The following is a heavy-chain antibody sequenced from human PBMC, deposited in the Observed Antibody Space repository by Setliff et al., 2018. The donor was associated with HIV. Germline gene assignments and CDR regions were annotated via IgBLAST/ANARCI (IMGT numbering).Heavy chain of an antibody. CDR3: NIYYDYYMDV. V-gene: IGHV4-34*01. J-gene: IGHJ6*03. Sequence: PSETLSLTCAVYGGSFSGYYWSWIRQPPGKGLEWIGEINHSGSTNYNPSLKSRVTISVDTAKNQFSLKQSSVTAADTAVYYCNIYYDYYMDVWGKGTTVTVSS. CDR2: INHSGST. CDR1: GGSFSGYY.